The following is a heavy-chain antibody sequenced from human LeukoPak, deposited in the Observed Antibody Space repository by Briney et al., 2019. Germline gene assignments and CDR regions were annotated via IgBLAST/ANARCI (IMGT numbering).Heavy chain of an antibody. CDR2: INHSGST. CDR1: GVSFSGYY. D-gene: IGHD6-13*01. Sequence: PSETLSLTCAVYGVSFSGYYWSWLRQPPGKGLEWIGEINHSGSTNYNPSLKSRITISVDTSKNQFSLKLSSVTAADTAVYYCARVAAAAGRVDYWGQGTLVTVSS. J-gene: IGHJ4*02. V-gene: IGHV4-34*01. CDR3: ARVAAAAGRVDY.